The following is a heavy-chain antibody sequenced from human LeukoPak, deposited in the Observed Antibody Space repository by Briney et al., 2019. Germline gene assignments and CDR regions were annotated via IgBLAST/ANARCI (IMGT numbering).Heavy chain of an antibody. Sequence: SQTLSLACTVSGGSISSGGYYWSWIRQHPGKGLEWIGYIYYSGSTYYNPSLKSRVTISVDTSKNQFSLKLSSVTAADTAVYYCARDSSGYSSGWYPDYWGQGTLVTVSS. CDR2: IYYSGST. CDR1: GGSISSGGYY. V-gene: IGHV4-31*03. D-gene: IGHD6-19*01. J-gene: IGHJ4*02. CDR3: ARDSSGYSSGWYPDY.